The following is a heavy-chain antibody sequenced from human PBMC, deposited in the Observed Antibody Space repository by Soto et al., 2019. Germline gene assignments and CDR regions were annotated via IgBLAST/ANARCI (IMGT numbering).Heavy chain of an antibody. CDR3: ARGFGEENSYGMDV. J-gene: IGHJ6*02. D-gene: IGHD3-10*01. CDR1: GYTFSGYY. CDR2: INPNSGGT. Sequence: QVQLVQSGAEVKKPGASVKVSCKASGYTFSGYYMHWVRQAPGQGLEWMGWINPNSGGTNYAQKFQGWVTMTRDTSISTADMELSRLRSDDTAVYYCARGFGEENSYGMDVWGQGTTVTVSS. V-gene: IGHV1-2*04.